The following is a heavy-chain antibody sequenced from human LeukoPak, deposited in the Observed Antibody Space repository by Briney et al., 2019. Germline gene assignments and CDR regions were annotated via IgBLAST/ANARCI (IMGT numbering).Heavy chain of an antibody. CDR3: AREVVVVPAAPITSRYYYGMDV. Sequence: ASVKVSCKASGGTFSSYAISWVRQAPGQGLEWMGWISAYNGNTNYAQKLQGRVTMTTDTSTSTAYMELRSLRSDDTAVYYCAREVVVVPAAPITSRYYYGMDVWGQGTTVTVSS. V-gene: IGHV1-18*01. D-gene: IGHD2-2*01. CDR1: GGTFSSYA. CDR2: ISAYNGNT. J-gene: IGHJ6*02.